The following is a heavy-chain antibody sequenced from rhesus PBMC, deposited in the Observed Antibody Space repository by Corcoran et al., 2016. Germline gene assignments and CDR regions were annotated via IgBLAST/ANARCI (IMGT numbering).Heavy chain of an antibody. V-gene: IGHV5-20*01. CDR3: ARGYNWNQGLGY. J-gene: IGHJ4*01. Sequence: EVQLVQSGAEVKRPGESLKISCKTSGYSFTSYWISWGRQMPGKGLEWMGTIDPSDSDTRDNPSFQGQVTISADKSISTAYLQWSRLKASDTATYFCARGYNWNQGLGYWGQGVLVTVSS. CDR2: IDPSDSDT. D-gene: IGHD1-26*01. CDR1: GYSFTSYW.